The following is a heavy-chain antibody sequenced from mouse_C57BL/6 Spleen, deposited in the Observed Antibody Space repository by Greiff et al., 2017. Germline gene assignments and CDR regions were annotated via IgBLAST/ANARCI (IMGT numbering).Heavy chain of an antibody. J-gene: IGHJ2*01. D-gene: IGHD1-1*01. Sequence: QVQLQQSGAELVRPGASVTLSCKASGYTFTDYEMHWVKQTPVHGLEWIGAIDPETGGTAYNQKFKGKAILTADKSSSTAYMELRSLTSEDSAVYYCTRWGTTVVATTGNYWGQGTTLTVSS. CDR3: TRWGTTVVATTGNY. CDR1: GYTFTDYE. CDR2: IDPETGGT. V-gene: IGHV1-15*01.